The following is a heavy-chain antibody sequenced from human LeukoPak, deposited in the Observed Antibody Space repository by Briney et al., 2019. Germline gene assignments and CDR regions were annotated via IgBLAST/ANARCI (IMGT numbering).Heavy chain of an antibody. CDR3: ARRGYCSSTSCYNDPENAFDI. CDR1: GYSISSGYY. Sequence: SETLSLTCAASGYSISSGYYWGWIRQPPGKGLEWIGSIYHSGSTYYNPSLKSRVTISVDTSKNQFSLKLSSVTAADTAVYYCARRGYCSSTSCYNDPENAFDIWGQGTMVTVST. V-gene: IGHV4-38-2*01. CDR2: IYHSGST. D-gene: IGHD2-2*02. J-gene: IGHJ3*02.